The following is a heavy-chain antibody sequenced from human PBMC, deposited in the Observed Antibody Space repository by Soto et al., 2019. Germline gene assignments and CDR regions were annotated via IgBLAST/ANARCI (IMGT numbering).Heavy chain of an antibody. D-gene: IGHD3-10*01. CDR2: ISAYNGNT. CDR3: ARDNGSGNRPRGVYNWFDP. J-gene: IGHJ5*02. V-gene: IGHV1-18*01. Sequence: QVQLVQSGAEVKKPGASVKVACKASGYTFTSYGISWVRQAPGQGLEWMGWISAYNGNTNYAQKLQGRVTMTTDTSTSTAYMELRSLRSDDTAVYYCARDNGSGNRPRGVYNWFDPWGQGTLVTVSS. CDR1: GYTFTSYG.